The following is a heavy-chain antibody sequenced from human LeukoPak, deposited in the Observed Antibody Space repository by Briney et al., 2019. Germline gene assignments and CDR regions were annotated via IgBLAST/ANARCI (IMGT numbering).Heavy chain of an antibody. CDR3: ARGGGSSSWYTDY. V-gene: IGHV3-48*02. Sequence: GGSLRLSCAASGFSFSSYWMHWVRQAPGKGLEWVSYISSSSSTIYYADSVKGRFTISRDNAKNSLYLQMNSLRDEDTAVYYCARGGGSSSWYTDYWGQGTLVTVSS. J-gene: IGHJ4*02. D-gene: IGHD6-13*01. CDR1: GFSFSSYW. CDR2: ISSSSSTI.